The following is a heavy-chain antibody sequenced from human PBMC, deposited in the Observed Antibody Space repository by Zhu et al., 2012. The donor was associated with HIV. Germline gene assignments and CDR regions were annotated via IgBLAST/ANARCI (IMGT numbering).Heavy chain of an antibody. J-gene: IGHJ3*01. CDR1: GFTFSAYS. Sequence: EVRLLESGGDLVQPGGSLRLSCAASGFTFSAYSMSWVRQAPGKGLEWVSIISGSGGRADYADSVEGRFTISRDNSNNILYLQMNDLRAEDTALYYCAKALHLVVESASPVTAFDVWGQGTVVTVSS. V-gene: IGHV3-23*01. CDR2: ISGSGGRA. CDR3: AKALHLVVESASPVTAFDV. D-gene: IGHD2-21*02.